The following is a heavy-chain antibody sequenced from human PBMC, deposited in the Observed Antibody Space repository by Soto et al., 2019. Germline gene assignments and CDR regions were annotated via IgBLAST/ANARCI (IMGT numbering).Heavy chain of an antibody. CDR3: ARHRLYGSGSYSDY. Sequence: QVQLQESGPGLVKPSETLSLTCTVSGGSISSYYWSWIRQPPGKGLEWIGYIYYSGSTNYNPSLKSRVTISVDTSKNQFSLKLSSVTAADTAVYYCARHRLYGSGSYSDYWGQGTLDTVSS. CDR1: GGSISSYY. CDR2: IYYSGST. D-gene: IGHD3-10*01. V-gene: IGHV4-59*08. J-gene: IGHJ4*02.